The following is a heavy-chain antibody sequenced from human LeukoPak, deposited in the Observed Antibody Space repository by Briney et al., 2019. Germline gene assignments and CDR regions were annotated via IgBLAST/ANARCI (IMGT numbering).Heavy chain of an antibody. CDR1: GYTFTSYG. J-gene: IGHJ4*02. Sequence: ASVKVSCKASGYTFTSYGIRWVRQAPGQGLECMGWISAYNGNTNYAQKLQGRVTMTTDTSTSTAYMELRSLRSDDTAVYYCARERYSGSYESSFDYWGQGTLVTVSS. CDR3: ARERYSGSYESSFDY. D-gene: IGHD1-26*01. CDR2: ISAYNGNT. V-gene: IGHV1-18*01.